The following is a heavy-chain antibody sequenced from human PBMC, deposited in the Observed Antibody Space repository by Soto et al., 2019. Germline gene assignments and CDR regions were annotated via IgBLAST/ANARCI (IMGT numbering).Heavy chain of an antibody. J-gene: IGHJ4*02. CDR1: GFTFSSYA. CDR2: ISYDGSNK. D-gene: IGHD6-19*01. V-gene: IGHV3-30-3*01. CDR3: AREFQQWHMSPFWTPGFDY. Sequence: QVQLVEAGGGVVQPGRSLRLSCAASGFTFSSYAMHWVRQAPGKGLGWVAVISYDGSNKYYADSVKGRFTISRDNSKNTLYLPMNSLRAEDTAVYYCAREFQQWHMSPFWTPGFDYWGQGTLVTVSS.